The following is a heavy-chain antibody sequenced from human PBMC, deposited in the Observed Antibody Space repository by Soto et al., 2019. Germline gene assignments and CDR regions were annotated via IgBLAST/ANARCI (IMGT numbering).Heavy chain of an antibody. CDR3: TTRNFNILRFLGWFRNDAFDI. CDR1: GFTFSNAW. D-gene: IGHD3-3*01. J-gene: IGHJ3*02. Sequence: GGSLSLSCAASGFTFSNAWMSWVRQAPGKGLEWVGRIKSKTDGGTTDYAAPVKGRFTISRDDSKNTLYLQMNSLKTEDTAVYYCTTRNFNILRFLGWFRNDAFDIWGQGKMVTVSS. V-gene: IGHV3-15*01. CDR2: IKSKTDGGTT.